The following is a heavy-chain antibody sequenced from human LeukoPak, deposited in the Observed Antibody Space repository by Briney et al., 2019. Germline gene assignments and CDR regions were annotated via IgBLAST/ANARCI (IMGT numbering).Heavy chain of an antibody. D-gene: IGHD2-15*01. J-gene: IGHJ4*02. V-gene: IGHV3-7*01. CDR3: ARYHGGYFAY. Sequence: GGSLRLSCAASGFTFSVFWMSWVRQAPGKGLEWVANIRQDGSEKYYVDSVKGRFTISRDNDNNSMYLQINSLRAEDTAVYYCARYHGGYFAYWGQGTLVTVSS. CDR2: IRQDGSEK. CDR1: GFTFSVFW.